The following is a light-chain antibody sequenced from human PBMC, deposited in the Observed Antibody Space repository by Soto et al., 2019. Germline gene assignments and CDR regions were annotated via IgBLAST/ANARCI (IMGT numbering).Light chain of an antibody. Sequence: QPVLTQPPSLSEAPRQRVTISCSGSRSNIGNNAVNWYQQLPGKAPKLLIYYDDLVPSGVSDRFSGSKSGTSASLAISGLKSEDEADYYCAALDDNLKGPVFGGGTKLTVL. CDR3: AALDDNLKGPV. CDR1: RSNIGNNA. V-gene: IGLV1-36*01. CDR2: YDD. J-gene: IGLJ3*02.